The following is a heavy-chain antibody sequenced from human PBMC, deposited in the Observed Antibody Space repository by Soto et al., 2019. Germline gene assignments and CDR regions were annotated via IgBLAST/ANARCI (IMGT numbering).Heavy chain of an antibody. D-gene: IGHD1-26*01. V-gene: IGHV3-23*01. Sequence: EVQLLESGGGLVQPWGSLRLSCAASGFTFSSYAMNWVRQAPGQGLEWVSTISGSGDSTYDADSVKGRFTISRDKTKNTLYLHRNRMRAEDTAVYYCAKRGSGTYYIDWGQGNLVTVSS. CDR3: AKRGSGTYYID. CDR2: ISGSGDST. CDR1: GFTFSSYA. J-gene: IGHJ4*02.